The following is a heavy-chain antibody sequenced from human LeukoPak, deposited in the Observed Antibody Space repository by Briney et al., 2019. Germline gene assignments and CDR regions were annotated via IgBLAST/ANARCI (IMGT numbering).Heavy chain of an antibody. Sequence: GGSLRLSCTASGFIFSDAWMTWVRQAPGQGPEWVGRIKSKGSGGTTDYASSVKGRFIISRDDSENTLYLQMNSLRTDDTAVYYCSKDLPLTRAWALKYWGQGALVTVSS. CDR1: GFIFSDAW. CDR3: SKDLPLTRAWALKY. J-gene: IGHJ4*02. CDR2: IKSKGSGGTT. V-gene: IGHV3-15*03. D-gene: IGHD2-2*01.